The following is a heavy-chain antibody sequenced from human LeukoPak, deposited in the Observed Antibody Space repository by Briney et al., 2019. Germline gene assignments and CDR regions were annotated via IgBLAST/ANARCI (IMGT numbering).Heavy chain of an antibody. V-gene: IGHV3-74*01. Sequence: PGGSLRLSCAASGFTFSDYWMNWLRQAPGKGLMWVSRLNPKGRNTDYADSVKGRFTISRDNAKNTLYLQMNSLRVDDTAVYYCARDRFWNQYDPWGQGTLVTVSS. CDR2: LNPKGRNT. CDR3: ARDRFWNQYDP. J-gene: IGHJ5*02. D-gene: IGHD1-1*01. CDR1: GFTFSDYW.